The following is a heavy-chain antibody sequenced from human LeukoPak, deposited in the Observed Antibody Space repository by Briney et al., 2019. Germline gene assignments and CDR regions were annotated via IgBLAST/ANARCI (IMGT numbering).Heavy chain of an antibody. CDR1: GYSITSGYY. J-gene: IGHJ4*02. CDR3: ARDYSYLFDY. CDR2: IYHSGST. Sequence: PSETLSLTCTVSGYSITSGYYWGWIRQPPGKGLEWIGSIYHSGSTYYNPSLKSRVTISVDTSKNQFSLKLSSVTAADTAVYYCARDYSYLFDYWGQGTLVTVSS. D-gene: IGHD5-18*01. V-gene: IGHV4-38-2*02.